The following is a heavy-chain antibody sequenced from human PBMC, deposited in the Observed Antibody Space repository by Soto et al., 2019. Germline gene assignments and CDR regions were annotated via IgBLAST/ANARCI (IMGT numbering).Heavy chain of an antibody. CDR3: ARDRNFDWSPRVFDY. V-gene: IGHV4-4*02. Sequence: SETLSLTCAVSSDSISSSNWWSWVRQPPGKGLEWIGEIYHGGSTSYNPSLKSRVTISVDKSKIQFSLKLSSVTAADTAVYYCARDRNFDWSPRVFDYWGQGTLVTVSS. CDR2: IYHGGST. CDR1: SDSISSSNW. D-gene: IGHD3-9*01. J-gene: IGHJ4*02.